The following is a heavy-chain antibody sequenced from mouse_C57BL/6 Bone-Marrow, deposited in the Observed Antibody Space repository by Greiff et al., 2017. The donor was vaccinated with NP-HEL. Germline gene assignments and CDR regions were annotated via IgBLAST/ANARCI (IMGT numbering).Heavy chain of an antibody. CDR2: ISSGGSYT. J-gene: IGHJ2*01. Sequence: DVKLQESGGDLVKPGGSLKLSCAASGFTFSSYGMSWVRQTPDKRLEWVATISSGGSYTYYPDSVKGRFTISRDNAKNTLYLQMSSLKSEDTAMYYCARHRGTYYFDYWGQGTTLTVSS. CDR1: GFTFSSYG. CDR3: ARHRGTYYFDY. V-gene: IGHV5-6*02. D-gene: IGHD3-1*01.